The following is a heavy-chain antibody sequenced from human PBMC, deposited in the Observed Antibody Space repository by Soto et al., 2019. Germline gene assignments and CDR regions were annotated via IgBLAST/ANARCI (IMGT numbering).Heavy chain of an antibody. Sequence: HVTLKESGPVLVKPTETLTLTCTVSGFSLSNARMGVSWIRQPPGKALEWLAHIFSNDEKSYSTSLKSRLTISKYTSKSQVVLTMTNMDPVDTATYYCARTSNPRGVVTASPYPFDYWGQGTLVTVSS. CDR3: ARTSNPRGVVTASPYPFDY. J-gene: IGHJ4*02. V-gene: IGHV2-26*01. D-gene: IGHD2-21*02. CDR1: GFSLSNARMG. CDR2: IFSNDEK.